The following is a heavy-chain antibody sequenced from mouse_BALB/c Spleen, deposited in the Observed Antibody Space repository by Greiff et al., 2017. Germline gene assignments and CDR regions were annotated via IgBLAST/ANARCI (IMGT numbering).Heavy chain of an antibody. CDR3: AREDYGNRFAY. V-gene: IGHV14-1*02. J-gene: IGHJ3*01. D-gene: IGHD2-1*01. Sequence: VQLKESGAELVRPGALVKLSCKASGFNIKDYYMHWVKQRPEQGLEWIGWIDPENGNTIYDPKFQGKASITADTSSNTAYLQLSSLTSEDTAVYYCAREDYGNRFAYWGQGTLVTVSA. CDR2: IDPENGNT. CDR1: GFNIKDYY.